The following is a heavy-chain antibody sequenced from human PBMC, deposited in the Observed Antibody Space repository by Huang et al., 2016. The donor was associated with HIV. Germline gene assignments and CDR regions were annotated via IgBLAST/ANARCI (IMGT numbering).Heavy chain of an antibody. Sequence: QVQLQQWGAGLLKPSETLSLTCAVNGGSFFGHYWSWIRQPPGKGLDLIAEINQSETTNYNPAVKGRVSISVDISHNQVSLKLSSVTAADTAIYYCARSDSDSGGNDWFDPWGQGNPVTVSS. D-gene: IGHD2-15*01. CDR3: ARSDSDSGGNDWFDP. CDR2: INQSETT. V-gene: IGHV4-34*01. J-gene: IGHJ5*02. CDR1: GGSFFGHY.